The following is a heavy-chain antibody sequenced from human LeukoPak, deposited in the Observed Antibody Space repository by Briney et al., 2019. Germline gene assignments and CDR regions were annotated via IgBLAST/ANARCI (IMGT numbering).Heavy chain of an antibody. V-gene: IGHV3-7*01. Sequence: GGSLRLSCAASGFTFSSYWMSWVRQAPGKGLEWVANVKKDGSEKYYVDSVKGRFTISRDNAKNSLYLQMNSLRAEDTAVYYCARDLYRIVVVPHYFDYWGQGTLVTVSS. J-gene: IGHJ4*02. CDR2: VKKDGSEK. CDR1: GFTFSSYW. CDR3: ARDLYRIVVVPHYFDY. D-gene: IGHD3-22*01.